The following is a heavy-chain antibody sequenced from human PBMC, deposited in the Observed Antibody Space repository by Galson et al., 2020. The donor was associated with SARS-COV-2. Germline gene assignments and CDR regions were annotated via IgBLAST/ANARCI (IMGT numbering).Heavy chain of an antibody. J-gene: IGHJ6*02. CDR2: ISYDGSNK. CDR3: AKDRSIVLMVYAIGSGGMDV. Sequence: TGGSLRLSCAASGFTFNSYGMHWVRQAPGKGLEWEAVISYDGSNKYYADSVKGRFTISRDNSKNTLYLQMNSLRAEDTAVYYCAKDRSIVLMVYAIGSGGMDVWGQGTTVTVSS. D-gene: IGHD2-8*01. V-gene: IGHV3-30*18. CDR1: GFTFNSYG.